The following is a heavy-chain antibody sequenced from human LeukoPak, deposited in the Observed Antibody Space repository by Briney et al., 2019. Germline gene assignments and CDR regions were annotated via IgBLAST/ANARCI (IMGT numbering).Heavy chain of an antibody. D-gene: IGHD6-6*01. Sequence: SETLSLTCTVSGGSISSYYWSWIRQPPGKGLEWIGYIYYSGSTNYNPSLKSRVTISVDTSKNQFSLKLSSVTAADTAVYYCARALVTSIAAPKTDYYFDYWGQGTLVTVSS. CDR1: GGSISSYY. V-gene: IGHV4-59*01. CDR3: ARALVTSIAAPKTDYYFDY. CDR2: IYYSGST. J-gene: IGHJ4*02.